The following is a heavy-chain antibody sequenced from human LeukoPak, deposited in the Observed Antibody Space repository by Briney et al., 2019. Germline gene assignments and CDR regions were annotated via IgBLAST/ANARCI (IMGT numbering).Heavy chain of an antibody. J-gene: IGHJ6*03. CDR3: ARIGAEAYCSSTSCYTRGGYYMDV. CDR1: GFTFSSYG. CDR2: IRYDGSNK. Sequence: PGGSLRLSCAASGFTFSSYGMHWVRQAPGKGLEWVAFIRYDGSNKYYADSVKGRFTISRDNAKNSLYLQMNSLRAEDTAVYYCARIGAEAYCSSTSCYTRGGYYMDVWGKGTTVTVSS. D-gene: IGHD2-2*02. V-gene: IGHV3-30*02.